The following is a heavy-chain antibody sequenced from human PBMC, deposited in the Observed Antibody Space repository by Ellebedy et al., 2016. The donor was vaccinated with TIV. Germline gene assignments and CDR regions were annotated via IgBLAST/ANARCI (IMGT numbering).Heavy chain of an antibody. Sequence: ASVKVSCKASGGTFSSYAISWVRQAPGQGLEWMGGIIPIFGTANYAQKFQGRVTMTTDTSTSTLYMDLSSLRSEDTAVYYCATSYDSGSHDYWGQGTLVTVSS. CDR2: IIPIFGTA. CDR3: ATSYDSGSHDY. CDR1: GGTFSSYA. J-gene: IGHJ4*02. D-gene: IGHD6-13*01. V-gene: IGHV1-69*05.